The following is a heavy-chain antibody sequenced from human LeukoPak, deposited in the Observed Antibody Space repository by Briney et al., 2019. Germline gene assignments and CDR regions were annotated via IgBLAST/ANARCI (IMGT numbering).Heavy chain of an antibody. CDR2: LSGSGVST. J-gene: IGHJ4*02. CDR1: GFTFSSYS. V-gene: IGHV3-23*01. D-gene: IGHD3-22*01. Sequence: GGSLRLSCAASGFTFSSYSMNWVRQAPGKGLEWVSALSGSGVSTYYADSVKGRFTISRDNSKNTLSLQMNSLRAEDTAVYYCAKAYYHDSVGHNWDYWGQGTLVTVSS. CDR3: AKAYYHDSVGHNWDY.